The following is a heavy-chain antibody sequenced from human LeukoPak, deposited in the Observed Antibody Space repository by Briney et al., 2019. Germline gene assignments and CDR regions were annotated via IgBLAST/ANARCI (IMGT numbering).Heavy chain of an antibody. CDR1: GGSFSGYY. Sequence: PSETLSLTCAVYGGSFSGYYWNWIRQPPGKGLEWIGEINHSGSTNYNPPLKSRVTISVDTSKNQFSLKLSSVTAADTAVYYCARGLALWGQGTLVTVSS. CDR3: ARGLAL. CDR2: INHSGST. J-gene: IGHJ4*02. V-gene: IGHV4-34*01. D-gene: IGHD3-3*02.